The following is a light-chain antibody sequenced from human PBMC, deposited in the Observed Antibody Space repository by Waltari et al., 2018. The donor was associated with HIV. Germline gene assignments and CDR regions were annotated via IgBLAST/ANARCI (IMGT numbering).Light chain of an antibody. CDR2: GSS. Sequence: EIVMTTSPASLYSSTGERVNLSCSARQTITGDLAWDQQKHGKAPRLLIYGSSTRATGVPATFSCSGSGTDFTLTISSLQVDDSVVYYCQQYYNWPGTFGQGTKVEV. V-gene: IGKV3-15*01. J-gene: IGKJ1*01. CDR3: QQYYNWPGT. CDR1: QTITGD.